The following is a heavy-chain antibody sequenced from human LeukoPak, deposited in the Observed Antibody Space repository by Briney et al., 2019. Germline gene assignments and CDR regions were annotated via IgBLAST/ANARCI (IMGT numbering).Heavy chain of an antibody. CDR1: GFSLTTSGMC. Sequence: SGPALVKPTQTLTLTSTFSGFSLTTSGMCVSWIRQPPGKALEWLARIDWDSDKYYSTSLKTRLTISKDTSKNQVVLTMTNMDPVDTATYYCARIRKPLYYDRSGYIDYWGQGTLVTVSS. V-gene: IGHV2-70*11. J-gene: IGHJ4*02. D-gene: IGHD3-22*01. CDR2: IDWDSDK. CDR3: ARIRKPLYYDRSGYIDY.